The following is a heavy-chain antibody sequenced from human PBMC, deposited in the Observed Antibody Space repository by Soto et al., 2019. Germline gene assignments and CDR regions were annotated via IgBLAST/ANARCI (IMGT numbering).Heavy chain of an antibody. CDR3: ARGTTAPY. Sequence: AVGSLRLSCAASGFTFSSYEMNWVRQAPGKGLEWVSYISDSGGTISYADSVKGRFTISRDNAKNSLFLQMNSLRAEDTAIYYCARGTTAPYWGQGTLVTVSS. V-gene: IGHV3-48*03. D-gene: IGHD4-17*01. CDR1: GFTFSSYE. J-gene: IGHJ4*02. CDR2: ISDSGGTI.